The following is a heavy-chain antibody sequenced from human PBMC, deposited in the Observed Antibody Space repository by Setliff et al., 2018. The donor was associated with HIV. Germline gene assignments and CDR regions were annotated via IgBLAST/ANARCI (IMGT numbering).Heavy chain of an antibody. CDR1: GASSIYF. D-gene: IGHD1-26*01. J-gene: IGHJ4*02. Sequence: PSETLSLTCTASGASSIYFWGWIRQPPGKGLEWIGSVYYSGSTYYNPSLKSRVTISMDTSKNQLSLKLNSVTAADTAVYHCAKDRSGSYRTFDYWGPGILVTVSS. V-gene: IGHV4-39*07. CDR2: VYYSGST. CDR3: AKDRSGSYRTFDY.